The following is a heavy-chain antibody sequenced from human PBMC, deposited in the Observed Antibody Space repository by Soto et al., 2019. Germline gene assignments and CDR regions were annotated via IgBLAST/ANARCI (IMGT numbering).Heavy chain of an antibody. D-gene: IGHD3-10*01. CDR1: GYTFTGHF. J-gene: IGHJ4*02. Sequence: ASVKVSCKASGYTFTGHFFPWVRPAPGEGPECRVWIDPNSGGKNYAQKFQGRVTMSRDTSISTAYMELSSLQSDDAAVYYCARERGGSWTYCIDYWGQGAQVTVSS. CDR2: IDPNSGGK. CDR3: ARERGGSWTYCIDY. V-gene: IGHV1-2*02.